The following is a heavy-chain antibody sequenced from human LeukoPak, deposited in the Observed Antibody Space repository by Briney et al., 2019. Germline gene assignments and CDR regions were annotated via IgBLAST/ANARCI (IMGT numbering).Heavy chain of an antibody. CDR3: AKVGVYDILTGYLDFDC. D-gene: IGHD3-9*01. J-gene: IGHJ4*02. V-gene: IGHV3-23*01. Sequence: GGSLRLSCAASGFTFSSYAMSWVRQAPGKGLEWVSAISGSGGSTYYADSVKGRFTISRDNSKNTLYLQMNSLRAEDTAVYYCAKVGVYDILTGYLDFDCWGQGTLVTVSS. CDR1: GFTFSSYA. CDR2: ISGSGGST.